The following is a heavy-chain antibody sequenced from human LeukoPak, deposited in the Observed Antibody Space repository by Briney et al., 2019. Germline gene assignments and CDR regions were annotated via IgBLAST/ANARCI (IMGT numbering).Heavy chain of an antibody. CDR3: ARSGPEQWGSNFYFYMDV. CDR2: IGTDGTDT. D-gene: IGHD1-26*01. V-gene: IGHV3-74*01. Sequence: GGSLRLSCAVSGFTFNTYFMHWVRQSPGKGLVWVSHIGTDGTDTAYADSVKGRFTISRDNAKDTLYLQMHSLRAEDTAVYYCARSGPEQWGSNFYFYMDVWGKGTTLTVSS. CDR1: GFTFNTYF. J-gene: IGHJ6*03.